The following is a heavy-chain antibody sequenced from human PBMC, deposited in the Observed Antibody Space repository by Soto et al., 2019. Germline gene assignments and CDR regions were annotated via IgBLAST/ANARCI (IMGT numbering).Heavy chain of an antibody. V-gene: IGHV1-69*13. CDR2: IIPIFGTA. CDR1: GGTFSSYA. CDR3: ARSDHDYGDYVAILLAFDI. Sequence: SVKVSCKASGGTFSSYAISWVRQAPGQGLEWMGGIIPIFGTANYAQKFQGRVTITADESTSTAYMELSSLRSEDTAVYYCARSDHDYGDYVAILLAFDIWGQGTMVTVSS. J-gene: IGHJ3*02. D-gene: IGHD4-17*01.